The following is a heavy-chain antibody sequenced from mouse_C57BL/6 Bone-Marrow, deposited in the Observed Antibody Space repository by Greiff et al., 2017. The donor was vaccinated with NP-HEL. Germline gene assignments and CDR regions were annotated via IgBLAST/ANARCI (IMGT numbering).Heavy chain of an antibody. V-gene: IGHV14-4*01. CDR1: GFNIKDDY. J-gene: IGHJ3*01. CDR3: TTGLITTVVATGAY. D-gene: IGHD1-1*01. CDR2: IDPENGDT. Sequence: DVKLVESGAELVRPGASVKLSCTASGFNIKDDYMHWVKQRPEQGLEWIGWIDPENGDTEYASKFQGKATITADTSSNTAYLQLSSLTSADAAVYYCTTGLITTVVATGAYGGQGTLVTVSA.